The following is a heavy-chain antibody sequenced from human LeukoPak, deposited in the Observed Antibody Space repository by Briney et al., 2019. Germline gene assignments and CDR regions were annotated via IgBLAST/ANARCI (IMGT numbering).Heavy chain of an antibody. CDR1: GYTFTSNY. Sequence: ASVKVSCKASGYTFTSNYMHWVRQAPGQGLEWMGIINPNDGSTRYAQKFQGRVTMTRDTSTSTVYMELSSLRSEDTAAYYCARGASRYCNSTSCYRDDDYWGQGTLVTLSS. V-gene: IGHV1-46*01. CDR3: ARGASRYCNSTSCYRDDDY. CDR2: INPNDGST. D-gene: IGHD2-2*01. J-gene: IGHJ4*02.